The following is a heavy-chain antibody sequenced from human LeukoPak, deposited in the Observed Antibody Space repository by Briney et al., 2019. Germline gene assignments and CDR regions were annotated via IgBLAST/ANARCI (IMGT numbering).Heavy chain of an antibody. J-gene: IGHJ4*02. CDR3: ATHYGSGFDY. V-gene: IGHV4-59*08. Sequence: SETLPLTCTVSGGSISSYYWSWIRQPPGKGLEWIGYIYYTGSTNNNPSLKSRVTISVDTSKNQFSLKLSSVTAADTAVYYCATHYGSGFDYWGQGTLVTVSS. CDR1: GGSISSYY. CDR2: IYYTGST. D-gene: IGHD3-10*01.